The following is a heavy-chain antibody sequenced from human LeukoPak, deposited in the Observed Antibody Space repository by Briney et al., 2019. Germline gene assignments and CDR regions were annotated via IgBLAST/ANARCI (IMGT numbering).Heavy chain of an antibody. V-gene: IGHV4-4*07. CDR2: IYTSGST. D-gene: IGHD2-2*01. CDR1: GGSISSYY. J-gene: IGHJ3*02. Sequence: SETLSLTCAVSGGSISSYYWSWIRQPPGKGLEWIGRIYTSGSTNYNPSLKSRVTISVDKSKNQFSLKLSSVTAADTAVYYCARGSLYCSSTSCYARLFSDAFDIWGQGTMVTVSS. CDR3: ARGSLYCSSTSCYARLFSDAFDI.